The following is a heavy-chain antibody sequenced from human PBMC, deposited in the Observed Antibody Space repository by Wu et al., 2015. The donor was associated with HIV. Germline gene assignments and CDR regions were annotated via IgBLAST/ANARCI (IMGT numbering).Heavy chain of an antibody. Sequence: QVQLMQSGGEVKRPGASVKVSCKASGTNFRTYAVNWVRQAPGQGLEWMGRHIPIIHTTDYSEKFNGRVLITADELTNTAYMQLNSLRSEDTAIYYCARDLGEMTTSWGQGTLVTVSS. CDR2: HIPIIHTT. J-gene: IGHJ1*01. CDR1: GTNFRTYA. CDR3: ARDLGEMTTS. V-gene: IGHV1-69*11. D-gene: IGHD1-1*01.